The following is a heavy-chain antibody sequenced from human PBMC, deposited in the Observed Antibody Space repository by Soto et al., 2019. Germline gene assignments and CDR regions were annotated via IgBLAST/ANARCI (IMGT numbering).Heavy chain of an antibody. CDR2: ITPIFATA. D-gene: IGHD6-19*01. Sequence: QVQLVQSGAEVKKPGSSVKVSCKASGGTFSNYAISWVRQAPGQGLEWMGGITPIFATANYAQKFQGRVTITADESMSTAYMELSRLRSGDTAVYYCAQTLGLAVAGPGRFDLWGRGTLVTVSS. J-gene: IGHJ2*01. V-gene: IGHV1-69*12. CDR1: GGTFSNYA. CDR3: AQTLGLAVAGPGRFDL.